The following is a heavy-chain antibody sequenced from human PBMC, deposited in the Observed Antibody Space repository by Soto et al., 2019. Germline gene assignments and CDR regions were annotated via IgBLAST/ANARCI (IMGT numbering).Heavy chain of an antibody. Sequence: ASVKVSCKASGYTFTGYYMHWVRQAPGQGLEWMGWINPNSGGTNYAQKFQGWVTMTRDTSISTAYMELSRLRSDDTAVYYCARDGGYSGYDFDYWGQGTLVTVSS. CDR1: GYTFTGYY. CDR2: INPNSGGT. CDR3: ARDGGYSGYDFDY. D-gene: IGHD5-12*01. J-gene: IGHJ4*02. V-gene: IGHV1-2*04.